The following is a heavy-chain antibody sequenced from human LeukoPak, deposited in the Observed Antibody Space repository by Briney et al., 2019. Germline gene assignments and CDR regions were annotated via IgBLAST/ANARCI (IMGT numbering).Heavy chain of an antibody. CDR1: GFTFSSYS. D-gene: IGHD3-10*01. CDR2: ISSSSSYI. J-gene: IGHJ4*02. Sequence: PGGSLRLSCAASGFTFSSYSMNWVRQAPGKGLEWVSSISSSSSYIYYADSVKGRFTISRDNAKNSLYLQMNSLRAEDTAIYYCAKLPSGYYGSGSYYKAWIDYWGQGTLVTVSS. CDR3: AKLPSGYYGSGSYYKAWIDY. V-gene: IGHV3-21*04.